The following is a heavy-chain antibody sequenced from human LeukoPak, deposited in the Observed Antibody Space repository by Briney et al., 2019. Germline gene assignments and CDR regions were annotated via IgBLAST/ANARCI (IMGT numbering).Heavy chain of an antibody. CDR3: ARDGATIFGVVIHDY. J-gene: IGHJ4*02. D-gene: IGHD3-3*01. V-gene: IGHV3-48*01. CDR2: ISSSSSTI. CDR1: GFTFSSYS. Sequence: GGSLRLSCSASGFTFSSYSMNWVLQAPGKGLEWVSYISSSSSTIYYADSVKGRFTISRDNAKNSLYLQMNSLRAEDTAVYYCARDGATIFGVVIHDYWGQGTLVTVSS.